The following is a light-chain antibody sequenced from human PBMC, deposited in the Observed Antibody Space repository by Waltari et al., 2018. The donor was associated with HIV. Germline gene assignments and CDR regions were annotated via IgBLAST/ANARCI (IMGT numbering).Light chain of an antibody. CDR3: GVWDDNLRGV. Sequence: QAVLTQPPSTSASSGQKITISCSGGDSNVGSHYVYWYHQFTGGAPKLLRYKTNHRASGGPDRCPGSTSGTSSSLTISGLRSEDEGIYFCGVWDDNLRGVFGGGTRLTVL. CDR1: DSNVGSHY. CDR2: KTN. J-gene: IGLJ2*01. V-gene: IGLV1-47*01.